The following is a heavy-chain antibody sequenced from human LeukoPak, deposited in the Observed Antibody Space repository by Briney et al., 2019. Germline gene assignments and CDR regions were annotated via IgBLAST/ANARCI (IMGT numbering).Heavy chain of an antibody. D-gene: IGHD2-15*01. CDR2: IYTSGST. J-gene: IGHJ4*02. Sequence: SETLSLTCTVSGGSISSYYWSWIRQPAGKGLEWIGRIYTSGSTNYNPSLKSRVTISVDTSKNQFSLKLTSVTAADTAVYYCARGEFDSWGQRGTPFDYWGQGILVTVSS. V-gene: IGHV4-4*07. CDR1: GGSISSYY. CDR3: ARGEFDSWGQRGTPFDY.